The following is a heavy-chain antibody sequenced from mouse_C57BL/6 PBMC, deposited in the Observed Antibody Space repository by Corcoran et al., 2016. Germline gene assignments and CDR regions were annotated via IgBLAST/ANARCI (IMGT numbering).Heavy chain of an antibody. J-gene: IGHJ3*01. Sequence: EVQLQQSGHELVKPGASVKISCKASGYTFTDYYMNWVKQSHGKSLEWIGDINPNNGGTSYNQKFKGKATLTVDKSSSTAYMELRSLTSEDSAVYYCARERLPFAYWGQGTLVTVSA. CDR2: INPNNGGT. CDR1: GYTFTDYY. D-gene: IGHD1-2*01. CDR3: ARERLPFAY. V-gene: IGHV1-26*01.